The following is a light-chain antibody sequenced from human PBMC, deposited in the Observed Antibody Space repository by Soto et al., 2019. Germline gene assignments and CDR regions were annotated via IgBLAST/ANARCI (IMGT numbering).Light chain of an antibody. CDR2: DAS. V-gene: IGKV1-5*01. CDR3: QQRNSYPIT. Sequence: DIQVTQAPPTLSASVGDRVTITCRASQTISTWMAWYQQKPGKAPKLLVYDASTLQSGVPSRFSGSGSGTEFTLTISSLQPEDCATYYCQQRNSYPITFGQGTRLEIK. CDR1: QTISTW. J-gene: IGKJ5*01.